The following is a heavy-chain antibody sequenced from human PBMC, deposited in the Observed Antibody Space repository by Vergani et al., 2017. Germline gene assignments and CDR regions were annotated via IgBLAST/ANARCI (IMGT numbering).Heavy chain of an antibody. CDR1: GFTFSSYG. CDR2: IWYDGSNK. J-gene: IGHJ4*02. Sequence: QVQLVESGGGVVQPGRSLRLSCAASGFTFSSYGMHWVRQAPGKGLEWVAVIWYDGSNKYYADSVKGRFTISRDNSKNTLYLQMNSLRAEDTAVYYCARDSNRSYYSSSVWYFDYWGQGTLVTVSS. D-gene: IGHD6-6*01. V-gene: IGHV3-33*01. CDR3: ARDSNRSYYSSSVWYFDY.